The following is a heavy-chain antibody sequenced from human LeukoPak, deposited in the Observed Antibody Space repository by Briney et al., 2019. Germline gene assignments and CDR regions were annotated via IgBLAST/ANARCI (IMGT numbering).Heavy chain of an antibody. Sequence: ASVKVSCKASGYTFTSYGISWVRQAPGQGLEWMGWISAYNGNTNYAQKLQGRVTMTTDTSTGTAYMELRSLRSDDTAVYYCARDLRFLEWLLLPQFPYYGMDVWGQGTTVTVSS. CDR3: ARDLRFLEWLLLPQFPYYGMDV. D-gene: IGHD3-3*01. CDR1: GYTFTSYG. CDR2: ISAYNGNT. J-gene: IGHJ6*02. V-gene: IGHV1-18*01.